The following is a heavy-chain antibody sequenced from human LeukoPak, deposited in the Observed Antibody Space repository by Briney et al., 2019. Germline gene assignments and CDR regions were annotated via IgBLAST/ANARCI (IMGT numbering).Heavy chain of an antibody. CDR1: GDSISYESYY. V-gene: IGHV4-30-2*01. D-gene: IGHD6-13*01. CDR2: IYRGRT. J-gene: IGHJ4*02. CDR3: VRVVAAATFDY. Sequence: SETLSLTCAVSGDSISYESYYWNWIRQAPGKGPEWIGNIYRGRTRLNPSYTSRLAISVDMSKSQVSLSLTSVTAADTAVYYCVRVVAAATFDYWGQGTLVSVPS.